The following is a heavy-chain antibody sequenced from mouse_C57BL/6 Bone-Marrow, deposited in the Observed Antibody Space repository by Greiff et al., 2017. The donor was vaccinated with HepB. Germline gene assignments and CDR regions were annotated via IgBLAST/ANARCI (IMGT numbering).Heavy chain of an antibody. CDR2: IYPGSGST. J-gene: IGHJ1*03. CDR1: GYTFTSYW. Sequence: VQVVESGAELVKPGASVKMSCKASGYTFTSYWITWVKQRPGQGLEWIGDIYPGSGSTNYNEKFKSKATLTVDTSSSTAYMQLSSLTSEDSAVYYCASPYYYGSSHWYFDVWGTGTTVTVSS. D-gene: IGHD1-1*01. V-gene: IGHV1-55*01. CDR3: ASPYYYGSSHWYFDV.